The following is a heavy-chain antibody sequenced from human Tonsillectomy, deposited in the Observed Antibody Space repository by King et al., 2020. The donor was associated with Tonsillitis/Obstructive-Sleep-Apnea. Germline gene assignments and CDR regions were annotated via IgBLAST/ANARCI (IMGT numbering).Heavy chain of an antibody. Sequence: VQLVESGAEVKKPGESLKISCKGSGYSFTSYWIGWVRQMPGKGLEWMGNIYPGDSDTRYSPSFQGQVTISADKSISTAYLQWSSLKASDTAMYYCARHWEYSSSSNWFDPWGQGTLVTVSS. D-gene: IGHD6-6*01. V-gene: IGHV5-51*01. CDR2: IYPGDSDT. CDR1: GYSFTSYW. J-gene: IGHJ5*02. CDR3: ARHWEYSSSSNWFDP.